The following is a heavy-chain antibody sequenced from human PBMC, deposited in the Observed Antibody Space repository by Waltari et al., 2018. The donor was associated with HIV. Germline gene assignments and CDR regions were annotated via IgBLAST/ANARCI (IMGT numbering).Heavy chain of an antibody. CDR2: IYPDDTT. Sequence: EVLLAESGGGLIQPGGSLGLSCTASRSSISAKHVTSIRQAPGGSLEWVAVIYPDDTTHYADSVSGRFTISRAKSRTKVFLLMNSLFVDDTATYFCATGVRYYGPWGQGTRVTVSS. CDR1: RSSISAKH. CDR3: ATGVRYYGP. V-gene: IGHV3-53*01. J-gene: IGHJ5*02. D-gene: IGHD3-22*01.